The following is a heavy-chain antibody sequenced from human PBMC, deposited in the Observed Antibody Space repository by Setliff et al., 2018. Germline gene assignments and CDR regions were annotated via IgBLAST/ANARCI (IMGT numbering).Heavy chain of an antibody. CDR2: IYISGST. Sequence: SETLSLTCTVSGGSISNYYWSWIRQPAGKGLEWIGCIYISGSTNYNPSLKSRVTMSVDTSKNQFSLKLSSVTAADTAVYYCARKGISALSGAFDMWGQGTMVTVSS. CDR1: GGSISNYY. J-gene: IGHJ3*02. V-gene: IGHV4-4*07. D-gene: IGHD1-26*01. CDR3: ARKGISALSGAFDM.